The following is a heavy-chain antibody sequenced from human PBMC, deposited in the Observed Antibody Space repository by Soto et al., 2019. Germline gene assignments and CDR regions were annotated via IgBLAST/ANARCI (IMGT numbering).Heavy chain of an antibody. CDR2: IYHAGSV. Sequence: SETLSLTCAXSGYSIASGYYWAWIRQSPGKGLEWIGSIYHAGSVYYNPSLNSRVAVSLDTSKNHFSLKLTSVTAADTAVYYCARTFDYYGMDVWGQGTTVTVSS. J-gene: IGHJ6*02. CDR3: ARTFDYYGMDV. CDR1: GYSIASGYY. V-gene: IGHV4-38-2*01.